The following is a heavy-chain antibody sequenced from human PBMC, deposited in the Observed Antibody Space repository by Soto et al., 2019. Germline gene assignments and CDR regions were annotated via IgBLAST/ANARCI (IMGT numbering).Heavy chain of an antibody. CDR1: GFSLSTSGVG. CDR2: IYWDDDK. CDR3: AHIGLSDILTDPPPRFDY. V-gene: IGHV2-5*02. Sequence: QITLKESGPTLVKPTQTLTLTCTFSGFSLSTSGVGVGWIRQPPGKALEWLALIYWDDDKRYSPSLKSRLTITKHTSNTQVVLTMTNMDPVDTATYYCAHIGLSDILTDPPPRFDYWGQGTLVTVSS. J-gene: IGHJ4*02. D-gene: IGHD3-9*01.